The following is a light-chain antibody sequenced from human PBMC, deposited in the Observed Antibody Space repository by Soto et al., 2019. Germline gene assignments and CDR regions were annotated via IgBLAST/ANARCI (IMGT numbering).Light chain of an antibody. CDR3: ALYVGSGISI. V-gene: IGLV8-61*01. CDR2: STN. CDR1: SGSVSGSHY. J-gene: IGLJ2*01. Sequence: QTVVTQEPSCSVSPGGTVTLTCGLSSGSVSGSHYPSWYQQTPGHPPRTLIYSTNARSSGVPDRFSGSILGKKGALTITGAQADDESDYYCALYVGSGISILGGGTKLTVL.